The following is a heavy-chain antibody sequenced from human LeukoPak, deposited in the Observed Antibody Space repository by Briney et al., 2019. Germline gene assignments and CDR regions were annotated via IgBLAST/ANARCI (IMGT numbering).Heavy chain of an antibody. CDR1: GFTFSSYW. J-gene: IGHJ4*02. CDR2: ISGSGGST. CDR3: AKGIVVVPAATYDY. D-gene: IGHD2-2*01. V-gene: IGHV3-23*01. Sequence: QPGGSLRLSCAASGFTFSSYWMHWVRQAPGKGLEWVSAISGSGGSTYYADSVKGRFTISRDNSKNTLYLQMNSLRAEDTAVYYCAKGIVVVPAATYDYWGQGTLVTVSS.